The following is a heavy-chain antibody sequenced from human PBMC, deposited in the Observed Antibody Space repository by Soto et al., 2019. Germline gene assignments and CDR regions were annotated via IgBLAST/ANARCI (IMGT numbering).Heavy chain of an antibody. Sequence: ASVKVSSKASGYTFTSYGISWVRQTPGQGLEWMGWISAYNGNTNYAQKLQGRVTMTTDTSTSTAYMELRSLRSDDTAVYYCARGAYSSSWDDYYYYGMDVWGQGTTVTVSS. CDR2: ISAYNGNT. D-gene: IGHD6-13*01. CDR1: GYTFTSYG. CDR3: ARGAYSSSWDDYYYYGMDV. V-gene: IGHV1-18*01. J-gene: IGHJ6*02.